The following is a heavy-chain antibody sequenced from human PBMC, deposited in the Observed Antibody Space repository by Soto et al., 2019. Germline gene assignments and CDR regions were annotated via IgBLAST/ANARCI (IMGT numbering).Heavy chain of an antibody. V-gene: IGHV4-39*01. CDR1: GGSISSSSYY. J-gene: IGHJ5*02. Sequence: SETLSLTCTVSGGSISSSSYYWGWIRQPPGKGLEWIGSIYYSGSTYYNPSLKSRVTISVDTSKNQFSLKLSSVTAADTDVYYCARHGDDFWSGYYGAWFDPWGQGTLVTVSS. D-gene: IGHD3-3*01. CDR3: ARHGDDFWSGYYGAWFDP. CDR2: IYYSGST.